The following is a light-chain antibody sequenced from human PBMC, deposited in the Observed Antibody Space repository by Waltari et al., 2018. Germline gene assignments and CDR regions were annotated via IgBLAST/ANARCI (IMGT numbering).Light chain of an antibody. CDR2: YAS. Sequence: EIVLTQSPDFLSVTPKQKVTITCRASQSVGSTLHWYQQKAHQSPKLLIQYASHSMPGVTSRFSGSGSGTDFTLTISSLEVEDAAAYYCHQSRSFPVTLGGGTEVEI. CDR3: HQSRSFPVT. CDR1: QSVGST. J-gene: IGKJ4*01. V-gene: IGKV6D-21*02.